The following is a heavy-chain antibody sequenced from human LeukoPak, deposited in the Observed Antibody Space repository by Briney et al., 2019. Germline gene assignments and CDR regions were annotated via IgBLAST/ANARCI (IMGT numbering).Heavy chain of an antibody. CDR2: IYSGGST. CDR3: ARDLRDGYTDAFDI. D-gene: IGHD5-24*01. J-gene: IGHJ3*02. V-gene: IGHV3-66*01. Sequence: PGGSLRLSCAASGFTFSSYAMHWVRQAPGKGLEWVSVIYSGGSTYYADSVKGRFTISRDNSKNTLYLQMNSMRAEDTAVYYCARDLRDGYTDAFDIWGQGTMVTVSS. CDR1: GFTFSSYA.